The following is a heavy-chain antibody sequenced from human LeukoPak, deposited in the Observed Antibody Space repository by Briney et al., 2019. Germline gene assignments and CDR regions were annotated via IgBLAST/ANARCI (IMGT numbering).Heavy chain of an antibody. CDR1: GFTFSRYT. CDR2: ISRSTTYI. J-gene: IGHJ3*02. V-gene: IGHV3-21*01. CDR3: VRNRNPSYSDNSGYYSFPRDAFDI. D-gene: IGHD3-22*01. Sequence: GGSLRLSCAASGFTFSRYTMNWVRQAPGKGLEWVSSISRSTTYIYYADSVKGRFTISRDNAKSSLYLQMNSLRAEDTAVYYYVRNRNPSYSDNSGYYSFPRDAFDISGQGTMVTVSS.